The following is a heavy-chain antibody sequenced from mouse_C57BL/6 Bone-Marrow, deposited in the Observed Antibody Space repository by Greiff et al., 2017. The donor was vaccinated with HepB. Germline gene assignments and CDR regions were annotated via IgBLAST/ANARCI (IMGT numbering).Heavy chain of an antibody. CDR3: ARSYEGFYAMDY. J-gene: IGHJ4*01. CDR1: GYTFTDYY. CDR2: INPNNGGT. Sequence: EVQLQQSGPELVKPGASVKISCKASGYTFTDYYMNWVKQSHGKSLEWIGDINPNNGGTSYNQKFKGKATLTVDKSSSTAYMELRSLTSEDSAVYYCARSYEGFYAMDYWGQGTSVTVSS. D-gene: IGHD1-1*01. V-gene: IGHV1-26*01.